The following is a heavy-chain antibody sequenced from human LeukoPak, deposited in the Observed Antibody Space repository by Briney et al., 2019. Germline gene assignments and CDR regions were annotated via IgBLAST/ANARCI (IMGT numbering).Heavy chain of an antibody. J-gene: IGHJ4*02. Sequence: GGSLRLSCAASGFTFSSYWMHWVRQAPGKGLVWVSRINSDRSSTTYADSVKGRFTISRDNAKNTLYLQMNSLRAEDTAVYYCAREFYCTSASCHDYWGQGTLVTISS. D-gene: IGHD2-2*01. CDR1: GFTFSSYW. V-gene: IGHV3-74*01. CDR3: AREFYCTSASCHDY. CDR2: INSDRSST.